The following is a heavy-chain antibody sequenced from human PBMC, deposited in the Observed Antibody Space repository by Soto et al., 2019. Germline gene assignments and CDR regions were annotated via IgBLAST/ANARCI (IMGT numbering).Heavy chain of an antibody. Sequence: ETLSLTCNVSGGSLTDHYWTWIRQPPGKGLEWIGCVFSRGGTYYAPSLKSRVTISLDTSKNQFSLRLTSMTTADTAVYYCARMRPTGWHDYYFFGMDLWGQGTTVTVSS. V-gene: IGHV4-59*11. CDR3: ARMRPTGWHDYYFFGMDL. D-gene: IGHD6-19*01. J-gene: IGHJ6*02. CDR1: GGSLTDHY. CDR2: VFSRGGT.